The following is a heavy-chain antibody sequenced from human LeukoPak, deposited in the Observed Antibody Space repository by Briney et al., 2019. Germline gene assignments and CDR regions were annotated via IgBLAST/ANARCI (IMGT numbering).Heavy chain of an antibody. CDR3: AHRPPYYDSSGYYLY. J-gene: IGHJ4*02. CDR2: IYWNDDK. CDR1: GFSLSTSGVG. Sequence: SGPTLVNSTQTLTLTCTFSGFSLSTSGVGVGWIRQPPGKALEWLALIYWNDDKRYSPSLKSRLTITKDTSKNQVVLTMTNMDPVDTATYYCAHRPPYYDSSGYYLYWGQGTLVTVSS. D-gene: IGHD3-22*01. V-gene: IGHV2-5*01.